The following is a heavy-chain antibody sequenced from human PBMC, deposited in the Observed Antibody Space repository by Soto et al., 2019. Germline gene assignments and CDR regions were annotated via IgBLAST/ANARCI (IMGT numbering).Heavy chain of an antibody. V-gene: IGHV1-18*01. CDR3: ARAPGYCSGGSCYSSAFDI. Sequence: ASVKVSCKASGYTFTSYGISWVRQAPGQGLEWMGWISAYNGNTNYAQKLQGRVTMTTDTSTSTAYMELRSLRSDDTAVYYCARAPGYCSGGSCYSSAFDIWGQGTMVTVSS. CDR1: GYTFTSYG. CDR2: ISAYNGNT. D-gene: IGHD2-15*01. J-gene: IGHJ3*02.